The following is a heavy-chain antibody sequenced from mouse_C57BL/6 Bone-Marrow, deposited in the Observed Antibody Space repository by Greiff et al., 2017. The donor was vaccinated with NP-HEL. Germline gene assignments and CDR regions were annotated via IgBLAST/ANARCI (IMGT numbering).Heavy chain of an antibody. CDR3: ARYAYYGSSPYFDV. J-gene: IGHJ1*03. D-gene: IGHD1-1*01. V-gene: IGHV3-8*01. CDR2: ISYSGST. Sequence: DVHLVESGPGLAKPSQTLSLTCSVTGYSITSDYWNWIRKFPGNKLEYMGYISYSGSTYYNPSLKSRISITRDTSKNQYYLQLNSVTTEDTATYYCARYAYYGSSPYFDVWGTGTTVTVSS. CDR1: GYSITSDY.